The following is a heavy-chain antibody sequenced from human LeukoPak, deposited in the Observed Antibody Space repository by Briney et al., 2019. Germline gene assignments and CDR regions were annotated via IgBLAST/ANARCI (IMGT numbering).Heavy chain of an antibody. V-gene: IGHV4-39*01. Sequence: KTSETLSLTCTVSGGSISSSSYYWGWIRQPPGKGLEWIGSIYYSGSTYYNPSLKSRVTISVDTSKNQFSLKLSSVTAADTAVYYCARRILLRFDYWGQGTLVTVSS. CDR3: ARRILLRFDY. CDR1: GGSISSSSYY. CDR2: IYYSGST. J-gene: IGHJ4*02. D-gene: IGHD2-15*01.